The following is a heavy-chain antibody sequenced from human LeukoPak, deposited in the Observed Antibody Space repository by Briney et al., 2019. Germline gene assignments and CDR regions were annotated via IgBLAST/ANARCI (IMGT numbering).Heavy chain of an antibody. V-gene: IGHV3-15*01. J-gene: IGHJ4*02. D-gene: IGHD1-1*01. CDR3: ATGVVTGTSR. Sequence: RSKTEGETKEYAASVKGRFTISRDDSRSRLHLQMNSLKTEDTAVYYCATGVVTGTSRWGQGTLVTVSS. CDR2: RSKTEGETK.